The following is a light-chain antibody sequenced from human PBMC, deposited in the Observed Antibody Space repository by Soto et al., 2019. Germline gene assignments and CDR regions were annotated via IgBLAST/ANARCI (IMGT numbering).Light chain of an antibody. V-gene: IGLV1-47*02. Sequence: QAVVTQPPSASGTPGQRVTISCSGGSSNVGSNSVYWYQQLPGTAPKLLIYSNNQRPSGVPDRFSGSKSGTSASLAISGLRSEDEADYYCAAWDDSLSGPVFGGGTKLTVL. CDR3: AAWDDSLSGPV. CDR2: SNN. J-gene: IGLJ3*02. CDR1: SSNVGSNS.